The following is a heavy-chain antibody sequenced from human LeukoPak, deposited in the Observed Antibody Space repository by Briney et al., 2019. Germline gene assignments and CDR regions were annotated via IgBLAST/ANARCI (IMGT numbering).Heavy chain of an antibody. CDR2: INHSGST. D-gene: IGHD3-10*01. Sequence: SETLSLTCAVYGGSFSGYYWSWIRQPPGKGLKWIGEINHSGSTNYNPSLKSRVTISVDTSKNQFSLKLSSVTAADTAVYYCAMYYYGSGSYHRDYWGQGTLVTVSS. J-gene: IGHJ4*02. CDR3: AMYYYGSGSYHRDY. CDR1: GGSFSGYY. V-gene: IGHV4-34*01.